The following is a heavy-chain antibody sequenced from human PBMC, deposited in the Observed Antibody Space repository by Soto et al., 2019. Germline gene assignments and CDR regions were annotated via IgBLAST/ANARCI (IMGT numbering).Heavy chain of an antibody. J-gene: IGHJ2*01. D-gene: IGHD4-17*01. V-gene: IGHV1-8*01. CDR3: ARVHTVTTYFDV. CDR2: KNPTSGNT. CDR1: GYTFTSYD. Sequence: QVQLVQSGAEVRKPGASVKVSCKASGYTFTSYDINWGRQDSGQGLEWMGQKNPTSGNTGSAQRSQGRLTMTRNTSIDAAYMELTSLTAEDAAVYYCARVHTVTTYFDVWGRGTLVAVSS.